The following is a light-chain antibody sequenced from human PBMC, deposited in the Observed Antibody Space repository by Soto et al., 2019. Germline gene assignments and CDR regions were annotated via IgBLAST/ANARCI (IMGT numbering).Light chain of an antibody. CDR1: QSISTY. V-gene: IGKV1-39*01. J-gene: IGKJ1*01. Sequence: DIQMTQSPSSLSTSVGDRVTITFRASQSISTYLNWYQQKPGKAPKLLIFAASSLQSGVPSRFSGSGSGTDFTLTISSLQPEDIASYYCQQTYSTPWTFGQGTKVDIK. CDR3: QQTYSTPWT. CDR2: AAS.